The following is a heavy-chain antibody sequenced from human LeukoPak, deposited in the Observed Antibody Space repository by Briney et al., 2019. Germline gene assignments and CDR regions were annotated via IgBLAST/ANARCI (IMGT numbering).Heavy chain of an antibody. D-gene: IGHD5-24*01. CDR3: ARAKRWLNYYMDV. CDR1: GGSFSGYY. V-gene: IGHV4-34*01. CDR2: INHSGST. Sequence: ASETLSLTCAVYGGSFSGYYWSWIRQPPGKGLEWIGEINHSGSTNYNPSLKSRVTISVDTSKNQFSLKLSSVTAADTAVYYCARAKRWLNYYMDVWGKGTTVTVSS. J-gene: IGHJ6*03.